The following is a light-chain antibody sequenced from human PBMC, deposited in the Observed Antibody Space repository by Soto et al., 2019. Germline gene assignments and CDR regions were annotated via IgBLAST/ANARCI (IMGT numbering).Light chain of an antibody. CDR2: GAS. Sequence: EIGMTQSPATLSVSPGERATLSCRASQSVGSNLGWYQQKPGQAPRLLIYGASTRATGIPDRFSGCGSATDFTLNISSLQSADFAVYYCEHCDNWSAFGQGKRVE. J-gene: IGKJ5*01. CDR3: EHCDNWSA. V-gene: IGKV3D-15*01. CDR1: QSVGSN.